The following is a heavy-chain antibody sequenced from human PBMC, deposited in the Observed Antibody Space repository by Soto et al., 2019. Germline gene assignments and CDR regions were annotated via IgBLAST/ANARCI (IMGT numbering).Heavy chain of an antibody. CDR1: GGSISSYY. D-gene: IGHD3-10*01. J-gene: IGHJ5*02. V-gene: IGHV4-59*01. Sequence: QVQLQESGPGLVKPSETLSLTCTVSGGSISSYYWSWIRQPPGKGLEWIGYIYYSGSTNYNPSLNSRVTIAIDTSMNQFSLKLSSLTAAATAVYYCARSENGGLLWFADELNWFDPWGQGTLVTFSS. CDR2: IYYSGST. CDR3: ARSENGGLLWFADELNWFDP.